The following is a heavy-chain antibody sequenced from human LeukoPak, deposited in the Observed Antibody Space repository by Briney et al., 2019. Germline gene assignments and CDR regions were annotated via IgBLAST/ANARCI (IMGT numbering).Heavy chain of an antibody. J-gene: IGHJ6*03. CDR1: GFTFSSFP. CDR2: ISTDGSNK. D-gene: IGHD1-7*01. CDR3: ARGAGTTVYYIDV. Sequence: GGSLRLSCAASGFTFSSFPMHWVRQAPGKGLQWVAVISTDGSNKYYPDSLKGRFTISRDNSKNTLYLQMSSLTTEDTAVYYCARGAGTTVYYIDVWGRGTTVTVSS. V-gene: IGHV3-30*15.